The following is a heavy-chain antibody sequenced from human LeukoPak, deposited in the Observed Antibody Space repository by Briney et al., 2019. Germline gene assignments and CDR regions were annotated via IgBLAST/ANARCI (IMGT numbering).Heavy chain of an antibody. CDR1: GFIFNNYA. CDR3: ARVGPVAADGPRSGNWFDP. J-gene: IGHJ5*02. CDR2: ISYDGSDK. D-gene: IGHD6-13*01. V-gene: IGHV3-30*04. Sequence: GGSLRLSCAASGFIFNNYAMHWVRQAPGKGLEWVAIISYDGSDKYYADSVKGRFTISRDRSKNIVYLQVNSLRAEDTAVYYCARVGPVAADGPRSGNWFDPWGQGTLVTVTS.